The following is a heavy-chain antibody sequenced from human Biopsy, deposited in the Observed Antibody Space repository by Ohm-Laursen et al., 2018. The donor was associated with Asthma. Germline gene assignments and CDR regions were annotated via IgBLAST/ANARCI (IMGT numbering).Heavy chain of an antibody. CDR1: GFTFSSYG. V-gene: IGHV3-30*03. Sequence: SLRLSCAASGFTFSSYGMHWVRQAPGKGLEWVAVISYDGSNKYYADSVKGRFTISRDNSKNTLYLQMNSLRAEVTAVYYCAGQSSGPDFWSGYYYFDYWGQGTLVTVSS. J-gene: IGHJ4*02. CDR2: ISYDGSNK. CDR3: AGQSSGPDFWSGYYYFDY. D-gene: IGHD3-3*01.